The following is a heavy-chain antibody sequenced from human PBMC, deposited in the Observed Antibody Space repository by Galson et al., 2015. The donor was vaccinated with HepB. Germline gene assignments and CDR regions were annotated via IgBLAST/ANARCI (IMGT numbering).Heavy chain of an antibody. CDR1: GFTFSSYA. Sequence: SLRLSCAASGFTFSSYAMHWVRQAPGKGLEWVAVISYDGSNKYYADSVKGRFTISRDNSKNTLYLQMNSLRAEDTAVYYCARATMIVVVITGVDYWGQGTLVTVSS. CDR2: ISYDGSNK. CDR3: ARATMIVVVITGVDY. J-gene: IGHJ4*02. D-gene: IGHD3-22*01. V-gene: IGHV3-30-3*01.